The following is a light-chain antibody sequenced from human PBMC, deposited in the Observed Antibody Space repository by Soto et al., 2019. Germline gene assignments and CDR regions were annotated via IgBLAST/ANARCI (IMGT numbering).Light chain of an antibody. CDR2: ETD. CDR1: GSNIGKNY. J-gene: IGLJ3*02. CDR3: GTCDSSLSVWL. Sequence: QSVLTQPPSVSAAPGQKVTISCSGSGSNIGKNYVSWYLQLPGTAPKLLIYETDRRPSGIPDRFSGSKSGTSASLGVTGLQTGDEAGYYCGTCDSSLSVWLFVGGTKLTVL. V-gene: IGLV1-51*02.